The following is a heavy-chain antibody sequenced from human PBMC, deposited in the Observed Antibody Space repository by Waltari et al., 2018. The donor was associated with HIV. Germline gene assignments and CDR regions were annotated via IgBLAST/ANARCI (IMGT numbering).Heavy chain of an antibody. CDR2: IRSKVSGGTT. CDR3: SRDNPQWDY. J-gene: IGHJ4*02. Sequence: EVQLVESGGGLVQPGRSLRLSCTTSGFTIGFIRSKVSGGTTEYAASVKGRFTISRDDSNSIVFLQMDSLKTEDTAMYYCSRDNPQWDYWGQGTLVTVSS. V-gene: IGHV3-49*03. D-gene: IGHD2-8*01. CDR1: GFT.